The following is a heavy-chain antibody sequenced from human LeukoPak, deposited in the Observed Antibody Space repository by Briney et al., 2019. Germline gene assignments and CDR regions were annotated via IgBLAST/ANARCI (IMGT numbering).Heavy chain of an antibody. CDR1: RLTFSAYA. CDR2: ISYDGSNK. J-gene: IGHJ3*02. Sequence: GGSLRLSCAASRLTFSAYAMHWVRQAPGKGLEWVAVISYDGSNKYYADSVKGRFTISRDNSKNTLYLQMNSLRAEDTAVYYCARTLTGTDPYDAFDIWGQGTMVTVSS. V-gene: IGHV3-30-3*01. D-gene: IGHD7-27*01. CDR3: ARTLTGTDPYDAFDI.